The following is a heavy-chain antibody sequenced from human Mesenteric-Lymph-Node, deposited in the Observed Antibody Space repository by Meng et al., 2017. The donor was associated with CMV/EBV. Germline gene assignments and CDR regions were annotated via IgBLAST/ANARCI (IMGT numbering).Heavy chain of an antibody. CDR2: IYHSGST. CDR1: SSSNW. Sequence: SSSNWWSWVRQPPGKGLEWIGEIYHSGSTNYNPSLKSRVTISVDKSKNQFSLKLSSVTAADTAVYYCARDLYDSSGYYYYYYGMDVWGQGTTVTVSS. D-gene: IGHD3-22*01. CDR3: ARDLYDSSGYYYYYYGMDV. J-gene: IGHJ6*02. V-gene: IGHV4-4*02.